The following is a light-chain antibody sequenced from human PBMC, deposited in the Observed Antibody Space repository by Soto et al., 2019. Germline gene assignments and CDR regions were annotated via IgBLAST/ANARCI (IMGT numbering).Light chain of an antibody. J-gene: IGKJ1*01. CDR1: QSVSRSY. V-gene: IGKV3-20*01. CDR2: GAS. Sequence: EIVLTQSAVTLSLSAGSRATLACRASQSVSRSYLGWYQQKPGQAPRLLMYGASIRAAGVPDRFSGSASATESTLTISRQEPEDYTVYYCHHYETFGQGTKVDIK. CDR3: HHYET.